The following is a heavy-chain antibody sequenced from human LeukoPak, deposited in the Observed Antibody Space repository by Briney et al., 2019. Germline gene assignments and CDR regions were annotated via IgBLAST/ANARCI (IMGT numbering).Heavy chain of an antibody. V-gene: IGHV3-49*04. D-gene: IGHD3-16*01. J-gene: IGHJ4*02. Sequence: GGSLRLSCAASGFSFSDYAMSWVRQAPGRGLEWVGFIRRTAYGGTRDYAASVKGRFTISRDDSKSIAYLQMNSLRAEDTAIYYCTRQGALDFDYWGKGTLVTVSS. CDR2: IRRTAYGGTR. CDR3: TRQGALDFDY. CDR1: GFSFSDYA.